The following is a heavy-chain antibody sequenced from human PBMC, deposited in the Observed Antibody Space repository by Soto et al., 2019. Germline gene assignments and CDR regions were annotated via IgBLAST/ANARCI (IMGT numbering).Heavy chain of an antibody. J-gene: IGHJ4*02. D-gene: IGHD6-13*01. CDR2: ISGSGGST. V-gene: IGHV3-23*01. CDR3: AKCATSTWYGGQFDC. CDR1: GFTFNTYA. Sequence: EVQLLESGGGLVQPGGSLRLSCAASGFTFNTYAMNWVRQAPGKGLEWVSAISGSGGSTYYADSVKGRFTISRDNSKNTLYLQMNSLRADDTAVYYCAKCATSTWYGGQFDCWGQGTQVTVSS.